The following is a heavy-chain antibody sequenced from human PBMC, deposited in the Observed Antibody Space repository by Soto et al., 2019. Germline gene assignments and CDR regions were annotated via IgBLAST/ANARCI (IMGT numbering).Heavy chain of an antibody. CDR3: ARSGRFLEWLRRVNWFDP. CDR2: IIPIFGTA. V-gene: IGHV1-69*13. CDR1: GGTFSSYA. D-gene: IGHD3-3*01. Sequence: SLKVSCKASGGTFSSYAISWVRQAPGQGLEWMGGIIPIFGTANYAQKFQGRVTITADESTSTAYMELSSLRSEDTAVYYCARSGRFLEWLRRVNWFDPWGQGTLVTVSS. J-gene: IGHJ5*02.